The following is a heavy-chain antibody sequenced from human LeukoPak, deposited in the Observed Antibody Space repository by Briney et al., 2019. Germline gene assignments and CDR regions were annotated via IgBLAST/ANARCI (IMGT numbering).Heavy chain of an antibody. CDR3: ARSVYSSGRDY. V-gene: IGHV4-34*01. CDR2: INHSGST. Sequence: SETLSLTCAVYGGSFSGYYWSWIRQPPGKGLEWIGEINHSGSTNYNPSLKSRVTISVDTSKNQFSLKLGSVTAADTAVYYCARSVYSSGRDYWGQGTLVTVSS. D-gene: IGHD6-19*01. J-gene: IGHJ4*02. CDR1: GGSFSGYY.